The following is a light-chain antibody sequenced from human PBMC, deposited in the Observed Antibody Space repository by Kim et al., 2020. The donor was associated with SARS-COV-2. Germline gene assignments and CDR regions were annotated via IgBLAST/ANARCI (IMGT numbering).Light chain of an antibody. V-gene: IGLV1-44*01. Sequence: GLIVTISCSGRRAEVGNNPVTWFQQSPGTAPKLIMSNDNQRPSGVPDRFSASKSGTSASLAISGLQSEDGAVYYCGSWDDSLSGRVFGGGTQLTVL. CDR2: NDN. CDR3: GSWDDSLSGRV. J-gene: IGLJ3*02. CDR1: RAEVGNNP.